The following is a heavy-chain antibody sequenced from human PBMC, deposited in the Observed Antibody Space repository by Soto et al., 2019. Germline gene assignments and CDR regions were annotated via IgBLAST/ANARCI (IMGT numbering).Heavy chain of an antibody. CDR2: IIPILGIA. CDR1: GGTFSTDT. CDR3: AREPGSVAHSSSSTPLHYYYYMDV. Sequence: SVKVSCKASGGTFSTDTISWVRQAPGQGLEWMGRIIPILGIANYAQKFQGRVTITADKSTSTAYMELSSLRSEDTAVYYCAREPGSVAHSSSSTPLHYYYYMDVRGKGTTVTVSS. J-gene: IGHJ6*03. V-gene: IGHV1-69*04. D-gene: IGHD6-6*01.